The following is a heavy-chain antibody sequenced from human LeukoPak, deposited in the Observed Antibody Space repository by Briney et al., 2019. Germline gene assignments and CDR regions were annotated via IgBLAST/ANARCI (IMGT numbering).Heavy chain of an antibody. CDR2: IYHSGST. CDR1: GGSISSGGYY. CDR3: ARGRGSSYYYGSGASLFDY. D-gene: IGHD3-10*01. V-gene: IGHV4-30-2*01. Sequence: SETLSLTCTVSGGSISSGGYYWSWIRQPPGKGLEWLGYIYHSGSTYYNPSLKSRVTISVDRSKNQFSLKLSSVTAADTAVYYCARGRGSSYYYGSGASLFDYWGQGTLVTVSS. J-gene: IGHJ4*02.